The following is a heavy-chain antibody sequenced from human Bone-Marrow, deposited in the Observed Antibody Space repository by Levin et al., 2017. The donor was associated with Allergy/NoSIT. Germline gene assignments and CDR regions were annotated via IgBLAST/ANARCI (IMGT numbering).Heavy chain of an antibody. Sequence: SETLSLTCTVSGGSISSYYWSWVRQPPGKGLEWIGNLYYSGSTNYNPSLKSRVTISVDTSKNQFSLQLSSVTAADTAVYYCARGGVRGVIFDYWGQGTLVTVSS. CDR2: LYYSGST. CDR1: GGSISSYY. D-gene: IGHD3-10*02. V-gene: IGHV4-59*01. J-gene: IGHJ4*02. CDR3: ARGGVRGVIFDY.